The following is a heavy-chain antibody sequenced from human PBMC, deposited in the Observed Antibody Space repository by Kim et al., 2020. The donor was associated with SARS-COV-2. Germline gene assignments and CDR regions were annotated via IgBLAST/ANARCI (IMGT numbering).Heavy chain of an antibody. V-gene: IGHV1-24*01. CDR2: FDPEDGET. J-gene: IGHJ6*02. D-gene: IGHD3-10*01. Sequence: ASVKVSCKVSGYTLTELSMHWVRQAPGKGLEWMGGFDPEDGETIYAQKFQGRVTMTEDTSTDTAYMELSSLRSEETAVYYCVTPWGFGEFYPGGYYYGMDVWGQGNTVTVSS. CDR3: VTPWGFGEFYPGGYYYGMDV. CDR1: GYTLTELS.